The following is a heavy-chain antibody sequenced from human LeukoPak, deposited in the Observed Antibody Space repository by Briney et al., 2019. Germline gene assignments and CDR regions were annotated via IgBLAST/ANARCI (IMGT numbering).Heavy chain of an antibody. CDR3: TTDHIGGYCSGGSCNSSGWP. CDR2: IKSKTDGGTT. J-gene: IGHJ4*02. D-gene: IGHD2-15*01. Sequence: GGSLRLSCAASGFTFSNAWMSWVRQAPGKGLEWVGRIKSKTDGGTTDYAAPVKGRFTISRDDSKNTLYLQMNSLKTEDTAVYYCTTDHIGGYCSGGSCNSSGWPWGQGTLVTVSS. CDR1: GFTFSNAW. V-gene: IGHV3-15*01.